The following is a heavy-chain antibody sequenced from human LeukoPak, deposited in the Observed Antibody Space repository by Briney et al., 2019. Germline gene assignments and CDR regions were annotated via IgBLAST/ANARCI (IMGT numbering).Heavy chain of an antibody. CDR1: GFTFSNAW. CDR2: IKSKTDGGTT. Sequence: GGSLRLSCAASGFTFSNAWMSWVRQAPGKGLEWVGRIKSKTDGGTTDYAAPVKGRFTISRDDSKNTLYLQMNSPKTEDTAVYYCTTGDCRSTSCYTDCYYYYMDVWGKGTTVTVSS. CDR3: TTGDCRSTSCYTDCYYYYMDV. D-gene: IGHD2-2*02. J-gene: IGHJ6*03. V-gene: IGHV3-15*01.